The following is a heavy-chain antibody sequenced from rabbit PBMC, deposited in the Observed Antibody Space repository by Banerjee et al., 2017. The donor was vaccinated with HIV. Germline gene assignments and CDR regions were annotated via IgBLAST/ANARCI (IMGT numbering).Heavy chain of an antibody. CDR2: IDPLFGTT. Sequence: QEQLKETGGGLVQPGGSLTLSCKASGFDFSSYGVSWVRQAPAKGLEWIGYIDPLFGTTYYANWVNGRFTISSHNAQNTLYLQLNSLTAADTATYFCARETSSGWGVVSYYFNLWGQGTLVTVS. CDR3: ARETSSGWGVVSYYFNL. J-gene: IGHJ4*01. CDR1: GFDFSSYG. D-gene: IGHD4-1*01. V-gene: IGHV1S47*01.